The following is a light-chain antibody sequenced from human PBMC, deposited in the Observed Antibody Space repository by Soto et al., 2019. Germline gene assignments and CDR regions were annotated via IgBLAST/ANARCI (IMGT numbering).Light chain of an antibody. Sequence: QSVLTQPPSVSGAPGQRVTIPCTGSSSNIGAGYDVHWYQQFPGTAPKLLIYGNSNRPSGVPDRFSGSKSGTSASLAITGLQAEDEADYYCQSYDSSLSVVVFGGGTKLTVL. CDR1: SSNIGAGYD. CDR2: GNS. V-gene: IGLV1-40*01. J-gene: IGLJ2*01. CDR3: QSYDSSLSVVV.